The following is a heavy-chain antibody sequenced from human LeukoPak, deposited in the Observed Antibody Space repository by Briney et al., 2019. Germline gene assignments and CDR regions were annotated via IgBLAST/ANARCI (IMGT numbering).Heavy chain of an antibody. V-gene: IGHV3-30*04. Sequence: PGGSLRLSCAASGFTFSSYAMHWVRQAPGKGLEWVAVISYDGSNKYYADSVKGRFTISRDNSKNTLYLQMNSLRAEDTAVYYCARDWGHAARYYFDYWGQGTLVTVSS. J-gene: IGHJ4*02. CDR1: GFTFSSYA. D-gene: IGHD6-6*01. CDR3: ARDWGHAARYYFDY. CDR2: ISYDGSNK.